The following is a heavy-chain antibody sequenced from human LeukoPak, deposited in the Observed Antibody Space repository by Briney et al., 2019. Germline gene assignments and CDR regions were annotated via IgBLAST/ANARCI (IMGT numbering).Heavy chain of an antibody. D-gene: IGHD3-3*01. J-gene: IGHJ6*03. CDR3: ARASNYDSWRDYFYYMDV. CDR1: GGSISSGFYY. CDR2: IYYSGIT. V-gene: IGHV4-39*01. Sequence: SETLSLTCTVSGGSISSGFYYWAWIRQPPGKGLEWIGSIYYSGITYYNPSLKSPVTISVDTAKNQFSLNLRSVNAADTAVYYCARASNYDSWRDYFYYMDVWGKGTTVTVSS.